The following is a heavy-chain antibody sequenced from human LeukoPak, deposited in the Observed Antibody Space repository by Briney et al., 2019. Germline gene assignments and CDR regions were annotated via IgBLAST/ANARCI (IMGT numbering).Heavy chain of an antibody. CDR1: GGSISSGSYY. J-gene: IGHJ4*02. D-gene: IGHD3-22*01. CDR3: AREFEGPTYYYDSSGYYSRIVFDY. Sequence: PSQTLSLTCTVSGGSISSGSYYWSWIRQPAGKGLEWIGRIYTSGSTNYNPSLKSRVTISVDTSKNQFSLKLSSVTAADTAVYYCAREFEGPTYYYDSSGYYSRIVFDYWGQGTLVTVSP. V-gene: IGHV4-61*02. CDR2: IYTSGST.